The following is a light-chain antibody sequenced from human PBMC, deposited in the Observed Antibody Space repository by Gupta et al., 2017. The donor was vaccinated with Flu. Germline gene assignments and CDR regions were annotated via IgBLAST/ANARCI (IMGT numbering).Light chain of an antibody. V-gene: IGKV3-20*01. Sequence: GTLSLSPGERVTLSCRASQSLTSGYLAWYQQRPGQAPRLLIFGASSRATGIPDRFSGSGSGTNFTLTISRLEPEDFAVYYCQQYGNSPPTFGQGTKVEIK. CDR2: GAS. J-gene: IGKJ1*01. CDR3: QQYGNSPPT. CDR1: QSLTSGY.